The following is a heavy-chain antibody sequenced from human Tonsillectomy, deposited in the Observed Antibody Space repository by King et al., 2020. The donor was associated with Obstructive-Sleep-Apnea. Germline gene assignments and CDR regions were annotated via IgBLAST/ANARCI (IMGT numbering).Heavy chain of an antibody. D-gene: IGHD3-3*02. CDR3: ARELGYYFDS. J-gene: IGHJ4*02. CDR1: GYTFIAHY. Sequence: VQLVESGAEVKKPGASVKVSCEASGYTFIAHYIHWVRQAPGQGLEWMGWINPISGDTNSTQTFKDRVTMTRDTSISTVYLEVSRLTSDDTAVYFCARELGYYFDSWGRGTLGTVSS. CDR2: INPISGDT. V-gene: IGHV1-2*02.